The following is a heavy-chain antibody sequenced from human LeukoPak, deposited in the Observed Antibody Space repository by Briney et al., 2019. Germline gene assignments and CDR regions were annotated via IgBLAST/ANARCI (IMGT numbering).Heavy chain of an antibody. CDR3: ARLFWSGFVYFDY. Sequence: PSETLSLTCSVSDGSTTGYYWSWIRQPPGKGLESIGYTYYTGITDYNPSLKSRVTISVDRSKNQFSLKLSSVTAADTAVYYCARLFWSGFVYFDYWGQGTLVTVSS. J-gene: IGHJ4*02. D-gene: IGHD3-3*01. V-gene: IGHV4-59*12. CDR2: TYYTGIT. CDR1: DGSTTGYY.